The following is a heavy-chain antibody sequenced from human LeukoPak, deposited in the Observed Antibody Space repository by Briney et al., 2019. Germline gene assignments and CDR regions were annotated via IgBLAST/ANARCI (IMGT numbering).Heavy chain of an antibody. V-gene: IGHV3-21*01. CDR3: ARLVSSVTPNY. D-gene: IGHD4-23*01. Sequence: GGSLRLSCAASGFTFSSYSMNWVRQAPGKGLEWVSSISSSSSYIYYADSVKGRFTISRDNAKNSLYLQMNSLRAEDTAVYYCARLVSSVTPNYWGQGTLLTVSS. J-gene: IGHJ4*02. CDR1: GFTFSSYS. CDR2: ISSSSSYI.